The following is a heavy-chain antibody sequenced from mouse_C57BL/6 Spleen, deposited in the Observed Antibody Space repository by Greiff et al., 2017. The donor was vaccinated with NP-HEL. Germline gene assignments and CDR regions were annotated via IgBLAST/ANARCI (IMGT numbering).Heavy chain of an antibody. D-gene: IGHD2-2*01. J-gene: IGHJ2*01. CDR1: GFTFSSYA. V-gene: IGHV5-4*01. CDR3: AREGIYYGYDY. Sequence: EVHLVESGGGLVKPGGSLKLSCAASGFTFSSYAMSWVRQTPETRLEWVATISDGGCYTYYPANVQGRFTISRDNAKNNLYMQMRHLKSEDTAMYYCAREGIYYGYDYWGQGTTLTVSA. CDR2: ISDGGCYT.